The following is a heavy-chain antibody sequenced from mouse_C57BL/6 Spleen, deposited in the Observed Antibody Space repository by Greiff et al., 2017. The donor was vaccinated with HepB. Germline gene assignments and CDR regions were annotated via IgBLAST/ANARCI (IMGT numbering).Heavy chain of an antibody. CDR2: ISSGGSYT. V-gene: IGHV5-6*02. D-gene: IGHD1-3*01. CDR1: GFTFSSYG. J-gene: IGHJ3*01. CDR3: AGRGGGSSCPAWFAY. Sequence: EVKLMESGGDLVKPGGSLKLSCAASGFTFSSYGMSWVRQTPDKRLEWVATISSGGSYTYYPDSVKGRFTISRDNAKNTLYLQMSSLKSEDTAIYYCAGRGGGSSCPAWFAYWGQGTLVTVSA.